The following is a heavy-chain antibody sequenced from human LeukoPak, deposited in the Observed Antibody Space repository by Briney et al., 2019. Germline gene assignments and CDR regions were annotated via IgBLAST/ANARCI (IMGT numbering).Heavy chain of an antibody. J-gene: IGHJ3*02. D-gene: IGHD7-27*01. CDR1: EFTFSSYR. V-gene: IGHV3-7*01. Sequence: GGSLRLSCAASEFTFSSYRMSWVRQAPGKGLEWVANIKEDGSEKYYVDSVKGRFTISRDNAKNSLYLQMNSLRAEDTAVYYCARDNWGSEADIWGQGTMVTVSS. CDR2: IKEDGSEK. CDR3: ARDNWGSEADI.